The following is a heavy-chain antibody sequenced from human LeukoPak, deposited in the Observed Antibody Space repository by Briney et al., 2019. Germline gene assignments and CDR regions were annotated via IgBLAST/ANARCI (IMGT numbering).Heavy chain of an antibody. J-gene: IGHJ6*02. CDR1: GGSFSGYY. D-gene: IGHD3-3*01. CDR3: ARGNYDFWSGYPGYYGMDV. V-gene: IGHV4-34*01. CDR2: INHSGST. Sequence: PSETLSLTCAVYGGSFSGYYWSWIRQPPGKGLKWIGEINHSGSTNYNPSLKSRVTISVDTSKNQFSLKLTSVTAADTAVYYCARGNYDFWSGYPGYYGMDVWGQGTTVTVSS.